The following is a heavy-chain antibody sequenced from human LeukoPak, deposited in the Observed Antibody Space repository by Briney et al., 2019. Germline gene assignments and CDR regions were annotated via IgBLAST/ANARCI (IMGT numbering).Heavy chain of an antibody. J-gene: IGHJ4*02. D-gene: IGHD1-1*01. V-gene: IGHV4-4*02. CDR1: GGSISSSNW. Sequence: SETLSLTCAVSGGSISSSNWWSWVRQPPVKGLEWIGEIYHSGSTNYNPSLKGRVTISVDKSKNQFSLKLSSVTAADTAVYYCARASHWNQLHYFDYWGQGTLVTVSS. CDR3: ARASHWNQLHYFDY. CDR2: IYHSGST.